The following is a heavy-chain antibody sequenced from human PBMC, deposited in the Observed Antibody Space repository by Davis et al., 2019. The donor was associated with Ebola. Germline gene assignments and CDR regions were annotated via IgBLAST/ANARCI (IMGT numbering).Heavy chain of an antibody. V-gene: IGHV1-18*01. CDR2: ISAYNGNT. J-gene: IGHJ4*02. D-gene: IGHD3-22*01. Sequence: GESLKISCAASGFTFTSYGISWVRQAPGQGLEWMGWISAYNGNTNYAQKLQGRVTMTTDTSTSTAYMELRSLRSDDTAVYYCARDAKIVVVIPDYWGQGTLVTVSS. CDR1: GFTFTSYG. CDR3: ARDAKIVVVIPDY.